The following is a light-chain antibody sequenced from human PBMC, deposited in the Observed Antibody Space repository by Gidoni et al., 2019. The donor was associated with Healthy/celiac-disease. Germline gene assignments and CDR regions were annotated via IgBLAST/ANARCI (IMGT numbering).Light chain of an antibody. CDR1: SSDVGSYNL. CDR2: EVS. V-gene: IGLV2-23*02. Sequence: QSALTRPASVSGSPGQSLTISCTGTSSDVGSYNLVSWYQQHPGKAPKLMIYEVSKRPSGVSNRFSGSKSGNTASLTISGLQAEDEADYYCCSYAGSSTCVVFGGGTKLTVL. CDR3: CSYAGSSTCVV. J-gene: IGLJ2*01.